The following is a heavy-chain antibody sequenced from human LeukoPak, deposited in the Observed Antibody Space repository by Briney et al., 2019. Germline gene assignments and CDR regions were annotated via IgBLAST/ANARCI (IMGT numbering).Heavy chain of an antibody. J-gene: IGHJ6*03. CDR1: GGTFSSYD. D-gene: IGHD5-12*01. V-gene: IGHV1-8*03. CDR3: AKGRSGYDRNYYYYMDV. CDR2: MNPNSGNT. Sequence: ASVKVSCKASGGTFSSYDINWVRQATGQGLEWMGWMNPNSGNTGYAQKFQGRVAITGNTSISTAYMELSSLRSEDTAVYYCAKGRSGYDRNYYYYMDVWGKGTTVTVSS.